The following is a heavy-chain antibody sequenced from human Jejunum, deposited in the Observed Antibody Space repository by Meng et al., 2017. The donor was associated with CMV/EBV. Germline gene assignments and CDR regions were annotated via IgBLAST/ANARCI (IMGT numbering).Heavy chain of an antibody. D-gene: IGHD1-26*01. V-gene: IGHV4-4*07. Sequence: QGQLQGSGPGLGKPSETLSLNCTVSGGSVNNYYWSWIRQSAGKGLEWIGRFYSSDTYNYHPSLDSRVTMSLDTSKNQFSLNLRSVTAADTATYYCARGPGASTREGFDYWGLGTLVTVSS. CDR3: ARGPGASTREGFDY. J-gene: IGHJ4*02. CDR1: GGSVNNYY. CDR2: FYSSDTY.